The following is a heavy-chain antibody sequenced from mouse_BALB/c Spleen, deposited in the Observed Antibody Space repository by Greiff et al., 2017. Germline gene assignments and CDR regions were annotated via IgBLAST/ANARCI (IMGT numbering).Heavy chain of an antibody. CDR3: ARDYRYDGYYAMDY. Sequence: EVKLVESGGGLVQPGGSRKLSCAASGFTFSSFGMHWVRQAPEKGLEWVAYISSGSSTIYYADTVKGRFTISRDNPKNTLFLQMTSLRSEDTAMYYCARDYRYDGYYAMDYWGQGTSVTVSS. J-gene: IGHJ4*01. V-gene: IGHV5-17*02. D-gene: IGHD2-14*01. CDR1: GFTFSSFG. CDR2: ISSGSSTI.